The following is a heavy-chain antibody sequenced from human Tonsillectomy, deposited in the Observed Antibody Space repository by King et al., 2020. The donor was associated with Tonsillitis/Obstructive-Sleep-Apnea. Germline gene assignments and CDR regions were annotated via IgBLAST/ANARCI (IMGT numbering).Heavy chain of an antibody. Sequence: VQLVESGGGLVQPGRSLRLSCAASGFTFDDYAMHWVRQAPGKGLEWVSGSSWNSGSIGYADSVKGRFTISRDNAKNSLFLQMNSLRAEDTALYYCAKDSDFDYWGQGTLVTVAS. V-gene: IGHV3-9*01. CDR2: SSWNSGSI. CDR1: GFTFDDYA. J-gene: IGHJ4*02. D-gene: IGHD6-19*01. CDR3: AKDSDFDY.